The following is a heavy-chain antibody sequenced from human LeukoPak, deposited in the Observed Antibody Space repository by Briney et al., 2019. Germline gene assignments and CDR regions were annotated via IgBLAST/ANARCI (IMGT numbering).Heavy chain of an antibody. V-gene: IGHV4-4*07. J-gene: IGHJ4*02. CDR2: IYTSGST. Sequence: SETLSLTCTVSGGSISSYYWSWIPQPAGKGLEWIGRIYTSGSTNYNPSLKRRVTMSVDTSKNQFSLKLSSVTAADTAVYYRERGAYYDNSSGYYYDNFDYWGEGTLVTVSS. CDR3: ERGAYYDNSSGYYYDNFDY. CDR1: GGSISSYY. D-gene: IGHD3-22*01.